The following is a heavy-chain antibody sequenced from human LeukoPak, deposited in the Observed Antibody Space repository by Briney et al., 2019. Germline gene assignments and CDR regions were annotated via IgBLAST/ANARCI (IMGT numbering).Heavy chain of an antibody. J-gene: IGHJ4*02. Sequence: GGSLRLSCAASGFTFSSYSMNWVRQAPGKGLEWVSSISSSSSYIYYADSVKGRFTISRDNAKNSLYLQMNSLRAEDTAVYYCARARAGGYYFDYWGQGTLLTVSS. CDR2: ISSSSSYI. D-gene: IGHD1-26*01. V-gene: IGHV3-21*01. CDR1: GFTFSSYS. CDR3: ARARAGGYYFDY.